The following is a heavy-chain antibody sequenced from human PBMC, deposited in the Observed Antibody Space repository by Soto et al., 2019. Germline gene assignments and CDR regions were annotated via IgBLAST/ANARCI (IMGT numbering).Heavy chain of an antibody. V-gene: IGHV3-53*01. CDR2: IYSSGST. D-gene: IGHD3-22*01. J-gene: IGHJ4*02. Sequence: GGSLRLSCAASGFTVSSNYMSWVRQAPGKGLEWVSVIYSSGSTYYADSVKGRFTISRDNSKNTLYLQMNSLRAEDTAVYYCARVGGYYDSSGYFDYWGQGTLVTVSS. CDR1: GFTVSSNY. CDR3: ARVGGYYDSSGYFDY.